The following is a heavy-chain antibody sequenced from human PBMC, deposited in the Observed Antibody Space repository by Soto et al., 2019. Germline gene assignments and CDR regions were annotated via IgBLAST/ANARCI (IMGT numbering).Heavy chain of an antibody. V-gene: IGHV3-23*01. J-gene: IGHJ4*02. D-gene: IGHD3-9*01. CDR3: AKVAGPILTGYGPDY. CDR2: INDSGGST. Sequence: GGSLRLSCAASAFTVSNYAMSWVRQAPGKGLEWVSGINDSGGSTYYADSVEGRFTISRDNSKNTLYLQMNSLRAEDTAVYYCAKVAGPILTGYGPDYWGQGT. CDR1: AFTVSNYA.